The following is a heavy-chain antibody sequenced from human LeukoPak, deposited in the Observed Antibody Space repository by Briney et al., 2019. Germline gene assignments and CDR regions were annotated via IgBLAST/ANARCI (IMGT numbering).Heavy chain of an antibody. CDR2: IYYSGST. CDR3: HTGIVVVTPDY. Sequence: SETLSLTCTVSGGSISSYYWSWIRQPPGKGLEWIGYIYYSGSTNYNPSLKSRVTISVDTSKNQFSLKLSSVTAADTAVYYCHTGIVVVTPDYWGQGTLVTVSS. V-gene: IGHV4-59*08. J-gene: IGHJ4*02. D-gene: IGHD3-22*01. CDR1: GGSISSYY.